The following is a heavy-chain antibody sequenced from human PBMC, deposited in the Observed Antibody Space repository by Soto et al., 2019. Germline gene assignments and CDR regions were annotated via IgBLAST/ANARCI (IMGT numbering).Heavy chain of an antibody. D-gene: IGHD4-17*01. CDR2: IIPIFGTA. CDR3: GKTTVTTAYYYGMDD. V-gene: IGHV1-69*01. CDR1: GGTFSSYA. Sequence: QVQLVQSGAEVKKPGSSVKVSCKASGGTFSSYAISWVRQAPGQGLEWMGGIIPIFGTANYAQKFQGRVTISADESTSTAYMELSSPRSEDTAVYYCGKTTVTTAYYYGMDDWGQGTTVTVSS. J-gene: IGHJ6*02.